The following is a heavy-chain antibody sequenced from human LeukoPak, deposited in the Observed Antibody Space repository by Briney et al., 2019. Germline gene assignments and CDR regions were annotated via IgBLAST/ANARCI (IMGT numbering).Heavy chain of an antibody. V-gene: IGHV3-48*04. J-gene: IGHJ4*02. CDR1: GFTFNSQT. CDR2: ISSTSSVI. CDR3: ARNLPAADY. Sequence: GGSLRLSCTASGFTFNSQTMNWVRQAPGKGLEWVSYISSTSSVIYYADSVKGRFTISRDNAKNSLYLQMNSLRAEDTAVYYCARNLPAADYWGQGTLVTVSS. D-gene: IGHD2-2*01.